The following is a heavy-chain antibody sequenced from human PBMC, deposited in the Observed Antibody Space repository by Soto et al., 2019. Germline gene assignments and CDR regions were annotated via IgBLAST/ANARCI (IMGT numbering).Heavy chain of an antibody. J-gene: IGHJ4*02. V-gene: IGHV4-31*03. Sequence: QVQLQASRPGLVKPSQTLSLTCTVSGGSISSGGYYWIWIRQHPGKSLEWIGYIYYSGSTYYNPSLHSRVTISVNTSKNQFSLKLSAVTAADTAVYYCARAGEYYYDGSGSPLGYWGQGTLVTVSA. CDR1: GGSISSGGYY. CDR2: IYYSGST. CDR3: ARAGEYYYDGSGSPLGY. D-gene: IGHD3-22*01.